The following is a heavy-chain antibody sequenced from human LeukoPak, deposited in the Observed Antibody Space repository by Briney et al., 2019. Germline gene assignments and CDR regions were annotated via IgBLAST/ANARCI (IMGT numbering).Heavy chain of an antibody. D-gene: IGHD4-23*01. J-gene: IGHJ4*02. CDR2: ISGSGGST. CDR1: GFTFSSYD. V-gene: IGHV3-23*01. Sequence: QSGETLRLSCTASGFTFSSYDMSWVRQAPGKGLEWVSAISGSGGSTYYADSVRGRFTISRDNSKNTLYLQMNSLRAEDTAVYYCARSGGPLDYWGQGTLVTVSS. CDR3: ARSGGPLDY.